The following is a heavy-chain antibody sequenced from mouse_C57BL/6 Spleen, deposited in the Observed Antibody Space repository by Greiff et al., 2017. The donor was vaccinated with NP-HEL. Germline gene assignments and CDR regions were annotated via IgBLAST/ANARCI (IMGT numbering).Heavy chain of an antibody. CDR2: IYPGSGST. CDR1: GYTFTSYR. J-gene: IGHJ1*03. V-gene: IGHV1-55*01. D-gene: IGHD1-1*01. CDR3: ARTGYYGSSYEGRYFDV. Sequence: QVQLQQPGAELVKPGASVKMSCKASGYTFTSYRITWVKQRPGQGLEWIGDIYPGSGSTNYNEKFKSKATLTVDTSSSTAYMQLSSLTSEDSAVYYCARTGYYGSSYEGRYFDVWGTGTTVTVSS.